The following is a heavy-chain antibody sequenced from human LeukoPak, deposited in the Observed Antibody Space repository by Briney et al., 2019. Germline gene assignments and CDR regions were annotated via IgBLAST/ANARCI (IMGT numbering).Heavy chain of an antibody. J-gene: IGHJ6*03. CDR2: IYYSGST. Sequence: SETLSLTCTVSGGSITNYYWSWIRQPPGKGLEWIGEIYYSGSTNYNPSLKSRVTMSVDTSKNQFSLKLSSVTAADTAVYYCARVPRSYYYYYYMDVWGKGTTVTVSS. CDR3: ARVPRSYYYYYYMDV. V-gene: IGHV4-59*01. CDR1: GGSITNYY.